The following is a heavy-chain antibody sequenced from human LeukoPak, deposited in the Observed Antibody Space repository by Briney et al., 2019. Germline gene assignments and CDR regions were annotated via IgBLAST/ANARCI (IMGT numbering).Heavy chain of an antibody. D-gene: IGHD5-18*01. CDR1: GFTFSSYA. V-gene: IGHV3-30*04. Sequence: GSLRLSCAASGFTFSSYAMHWVRQAPGKGLEWVAVISYDGSNKYYADSVKGRFTISRDNSKNTLYLQMNSLRAEDTAVYYCAKVFYSYGFQYYFDYWGQGTLVTVSS. CDR2: ISYDGSNK. J-gene: IGHJ4*02. CDR3: AKVFYSYGFQYYFDY.